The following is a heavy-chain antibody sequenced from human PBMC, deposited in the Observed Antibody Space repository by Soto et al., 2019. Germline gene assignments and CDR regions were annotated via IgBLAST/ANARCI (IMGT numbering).Heavy chain of an antibody. CDR2: ISGSGDST. CDR1: STA. CDR3: LEVKLSPIFVHYY. Sequence: STAVCWLRLAPKKGLEWVSAISGSGDSTYYADSVKGRFTISRDKSKNTLYLQRNSLRAEDTAVDYFLEVKLSPIFVHYY. D-gene: IGHD2-8*01. J-gene: IGHJ6*01. V-gene: IGHV3-23*01.